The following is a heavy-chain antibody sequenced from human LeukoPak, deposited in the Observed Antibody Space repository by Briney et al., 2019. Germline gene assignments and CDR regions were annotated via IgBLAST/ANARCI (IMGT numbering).Heavy chain of an antibody. CDR1: GYTFTSYG. CDR2: ISAYNGNT. V-gene: IGHV1-18*01. J-gene: IGHJ4*02. D-gene: IGHD3-9*01. CDR3: ARDLRATYYDILTGYYVDFDY. Sequence: ASVKVSCKASGYTFTSYGISWVRQAPGQGLEGMGWISAYNGNTNYAQKLQGRVTMTTDTSTSTAYMELRSLRSDDTAVYYCARDLRATYYDILTGYYVDFDYWGQGTLVTVSS.